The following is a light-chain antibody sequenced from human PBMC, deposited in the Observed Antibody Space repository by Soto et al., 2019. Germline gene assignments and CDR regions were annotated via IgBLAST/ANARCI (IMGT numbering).Light chain of an antibody. V-gene: IGLV2-18*02. CDR2: DVN. CDR3: SAYTTSSSWM. CDR1: SSDVGGYIF. Sequence: QSVLTQPPSASGSPGQSVTISCTGTSSDVGGYIFVSWYQQHPGKVPKLIIYDVNKRPSGVPDRFSGSKSGNTASLTISGLQAEDEADYSCSAYTTSSSWMFGGGTKVTVL. J-gene: IGLJ3*02.